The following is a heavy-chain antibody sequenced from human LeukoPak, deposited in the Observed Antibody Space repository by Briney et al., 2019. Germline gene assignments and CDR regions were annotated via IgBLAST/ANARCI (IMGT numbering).Heavy chain of an antibody. V-gene: IGHV3-53*01. J-gene: IGHJ4*02. CDR2: IYSGGST. CDR1: GFTVSSNY. D-gene: IGHD6-19*01. CDR3: ARVLSESSGWAFDY. Sequence: GGSLRLSCAASGFTVSSNYMSWVRQAPGKGLEWVSVIYSGGSTYYADSVKGRFTISRDNSKNTLYLQMNSLRAEDTAVYYCARVLSESSGWAFDYWGQGTLVTVSS.